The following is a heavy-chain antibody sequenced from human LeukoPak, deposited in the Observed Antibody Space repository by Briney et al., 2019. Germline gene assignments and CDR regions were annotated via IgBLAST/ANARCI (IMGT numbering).Heavy chain of an antibody. CDR2: ISAYNGNT. V-gene: IGHV1-18*01. J-gene: IGHJ4*02. Sequence: ASVKVSCKASGYTFTSYGISWVRQAPGQGLEWMGWISAYNGNTNYAQKLQGRVTMTTDTSTSTAYMELRSLRSDDTAVYYCARDWHGIAVAGKWEFDYWGQGTLVTVSS. D-gene: IGHD6-19*01. CDR1: GYTFTSYG. CDR3: ARDWHGIAVAGKWEFDY.